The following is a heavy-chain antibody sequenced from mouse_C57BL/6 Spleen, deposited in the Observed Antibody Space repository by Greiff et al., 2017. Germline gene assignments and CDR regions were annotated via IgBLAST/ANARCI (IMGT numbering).Heavy chain of an antibody. CDR1: GYSFTGYY. V-gene: IGHV1-31*01. Sequence: VQLQQSGPELVKPGASVKISCKASGYSFTGYYMHWVKQSHGNILDWIGYIYPYNGVSSYNQKFKGQAPLTVDKSSSTAYMELRRLTSEDSAVYYCARERAAQATPAWFAYWGQGTLVTVSA. CDR3: ARERAAQATPAWFAY. CDR2: IYPYNGVS. D-gene: IGHD3-2*02. J-gene: IGHJ3*01.